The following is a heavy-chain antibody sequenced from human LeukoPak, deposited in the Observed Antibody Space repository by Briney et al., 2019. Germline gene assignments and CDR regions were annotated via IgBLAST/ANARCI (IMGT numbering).Heavy chain of an antibody. CDR2: IYYSGST. Sequence: PSETLSLTCTVSGGSFSTYYWSWIRQPPGKGLEWIGYIYYSGSTNYNPSLKSRVTISVDMSKNQFSLKLSSVPAADTAVYYCARAWDYYDSRGFYLRYFDYWGQGTLVTVSS. V-gene: IGHV4-59*01. D-gene: IGHD3-22*01. J-gene: IGHJ4*02. CDR3: ARAWDYYDSRGFYLRYFDY. CDR1: GGSFSTYY.